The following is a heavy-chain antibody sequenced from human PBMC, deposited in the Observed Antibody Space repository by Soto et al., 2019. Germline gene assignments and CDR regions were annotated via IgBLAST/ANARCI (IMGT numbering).Heavy chain of an antibody. CDR2: SSALNGYT. D-gene: IGHD2-21*02. V-gene: IGHV1-18*01. CDR1: GFTFTTHG. CDR3: AKAARDCGGDCYSSYFDS. Sequence: ASVKVSCKASGFTFTTHGFTWVRQAPGQGLEWMGWSSALNGYTNYAQNFQGRLTITTDSSTSTAYMELRSLRSDDTAVYFCAKAARDCGGDCYSSYFDSWGQGALVTVSS. J-gene: IGHJ4*02.